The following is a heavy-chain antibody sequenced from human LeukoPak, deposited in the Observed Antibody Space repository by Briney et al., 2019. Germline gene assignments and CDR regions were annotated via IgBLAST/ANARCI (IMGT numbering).Heavy chain of an antibody. Sequence: GASVKVSCKASGYTFTRYYMHWVRQAPGQGLEWMGIINPSGGSTSYAQKFQGRVTMTRDTSTSTVYMELSRLRSEDTAVYYCARDSVVVAATPRLYYYYYYMDVWGKGTTVTVSS. D-gene: IGHD2-15*01. CDR2: INPSGGST. CDR1: GYTFTRYY. CDR3: ARDSVVVAATPRLYYYYYYMDV. V-gene: IGHV1-46*01. J-gene: IGHJ6*03.